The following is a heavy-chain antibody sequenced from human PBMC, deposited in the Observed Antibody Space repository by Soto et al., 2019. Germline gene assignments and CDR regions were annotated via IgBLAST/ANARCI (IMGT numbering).Heavy chain of an antibody. CDR2: IYPGDSDT. V-gene: IGHV5-51*01. D-gene: IGHD5-12*01. CDR3: ARHRGDGYNPDAFDI. J-gene: IGHJ3*02. Sequence: GESLKISCKGSGYSFTSYWIGWVRQMPGKGLEWMGIIYPGDSDTRYSQSFQGQVTISADKSISPAYLQWSSLKASDTAMYYCARHRGDGYNPDAFDIWGQGTMVTVSS. CDR1: GYSFTSYW.